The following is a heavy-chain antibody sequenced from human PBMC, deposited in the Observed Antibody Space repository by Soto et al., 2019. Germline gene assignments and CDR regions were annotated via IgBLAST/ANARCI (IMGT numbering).Heavy chain of an antibody. Sequence: EVQLLESGGGLVQPGGALRLSGEASGFTFSSYAMSWVRQAPGKGLEWVSAISGSGGSTYYADSVKGRFTISRDNSKNTLYLQMNSLRAEDTAVYYCAKGPLQQLTFNWFDPWGQGTLVTVSS. CDR3: AKGPLQQLTFNWFDP. J-gene: IGHJ5*02. D-gene: IGHD6-13*01. V-gene: IGHV3-23*01. CDR2: ISGSGGST. CDR1: GFTFSSYA.